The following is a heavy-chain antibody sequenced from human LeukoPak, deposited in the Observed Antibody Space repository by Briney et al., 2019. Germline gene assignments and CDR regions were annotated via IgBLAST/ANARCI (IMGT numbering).Heavy chain of an antibody. CDR3: ARDGSRGNLVTAPDF. CDR1: GFNFSTYS. J-gene: IGHJ4*02. V-gene: IGHV3-21*01. D-gene: IGHD2-21*02. CDR2: ITSSRIYI. Sequence: PGGALRLSCAASGFNFSTYSMNWVRQAPGKGLEWVSSITSSRIYIYYADSVKGRFTISRDNAKNSLYLQMNSLRAEDTAVYYCARDGSRGNLVTAPDFWGQGTLVTVSS.